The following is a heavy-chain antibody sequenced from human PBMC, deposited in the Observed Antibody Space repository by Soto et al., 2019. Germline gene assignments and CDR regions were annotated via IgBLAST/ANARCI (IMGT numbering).Heavy chain of an antibody. D-gene: IGHD6-19*01. CDR3: AKDQQWLGPFDY. Sequence: EGQLLESGGGLVQPGGSLRLCCAASGFTFSSYAMSWVRQAPGKGLEWVSAISGSGGSTYYADSVKGRFTISRDNSKNTLYLQMNSLRAEDTAVYYCAKDQQWLGPFDYWGQGTLVTVSS. J-gene: IGHJ4*02. CDR1: GFTFSSYA. V-gene: IGHV3-23*01. CDR2: ISGSGGST.